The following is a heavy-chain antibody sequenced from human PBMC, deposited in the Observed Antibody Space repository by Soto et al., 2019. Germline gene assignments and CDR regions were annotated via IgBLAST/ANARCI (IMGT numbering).Heavy chain of an antibody. V-gene: IGHV3-15*01. CDR1: GFTFTNDW. CDR2: IKRKTDGETT. Sequence: EVQLVESGGGLVQPGGSLRLSCAASGFTFTNDWMSWVRQAPGKGLEWVGRIKRKTDGETTDYAAFVKGRFTISREDSKNTLYPQMNSLKTEDTAVYYCCTDRTDSPIDSWGQGTLVTVSS. D-gene: IGHD2-21*01. J-gene: IGHJ4*02. CDR3: CTDRTDSPIDS.